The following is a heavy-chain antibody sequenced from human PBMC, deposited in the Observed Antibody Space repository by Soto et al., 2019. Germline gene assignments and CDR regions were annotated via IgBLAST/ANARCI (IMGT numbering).Heavy chain of an antibody. Sequence: EVQMLESGGGLVQPGGSLRLSCVASGFSLSSYAMNWVRQAPGKGLEWVSGLSSSGVSTYYADSVKGRFTIFREYSKNTLYLHMNSRRVDDTALYYCFKGWAGAAAGPIVHWGQGTRVTVSS. CDR1: GFSLSSYA. CDR2: LSSSGVST. V-gene: IGHV3-23*01. J-gene: IGHJ4*02. D-gene: IGHD6-13*01. CDR3: FKGWAGAAAGPIVH.